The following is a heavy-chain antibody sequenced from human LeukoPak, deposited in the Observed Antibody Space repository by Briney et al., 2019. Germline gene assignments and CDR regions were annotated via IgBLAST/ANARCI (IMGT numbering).Heavy chain of an antibody. D-gene: IGHD3-16*01. CDR2: ISAYNGNT. J-gene: IGHJ5*02. CDR1: GYTFSNYG. CDR3: ARARLIAPYWFDP. Sequence: GAAVKVSCKASGYTFSNYGISWVRQAPGQGLEWMGWISAYNGNTNYAQKLQGRVTMTTDTSTSTAYMELRSLRSDDTAVYYCARARLIAPYWFDPWGQGTLVTVSS. V-gene: IGHV1-18*01.